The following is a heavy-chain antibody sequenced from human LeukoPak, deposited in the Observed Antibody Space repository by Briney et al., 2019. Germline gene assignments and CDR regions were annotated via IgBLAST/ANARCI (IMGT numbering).Heavy chain of an antibody. J-gene: IGHJ4*02. CDR2: INSAGSGT. CDR1: RFPFSIYY. V-gene: IGHV3-74*01. CDR3: ARGGGENWNYEDYFDY. D-gene: IGHD1-7*01. Sequence: PGRSLTLSCASSRFPFSIYYMHWVRHAPGEGLLSVSPINSAGSGTSYADSVKGRFTISRDNAKNTLYLQMNSLRAEDTAVYYCARGGGENWNYEDYFDYWGQGTLVTVSS.